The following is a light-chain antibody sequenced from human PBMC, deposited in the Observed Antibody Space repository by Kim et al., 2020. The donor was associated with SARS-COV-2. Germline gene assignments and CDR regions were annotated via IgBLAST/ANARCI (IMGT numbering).Light chain of an antibody. Sequence: GQSMTISCTGTSSDVGGYNYVSWYQQHPGKAPKLMIYDVNKRPSGVSTRFSGSKSGNTASLTISGLQAEDEADYYCSSYTSSSTSDFGTGAKVTVL. J-gene: IGLJ1*01. CDR1: SSDVGGYNY. V-gene: IGLV2-14*03. CDR2: DVN. CDR3: SSYTSSSTSD.